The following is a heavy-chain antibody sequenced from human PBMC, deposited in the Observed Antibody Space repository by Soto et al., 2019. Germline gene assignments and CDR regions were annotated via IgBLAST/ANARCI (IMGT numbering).Heavy chain of an antibody. V-gene: IGHV4-59*01. J-gene: IGHJ4*02. CDR1: GGSISSYY. CDR3: ARVGRDYFDY. CDR2: IYYSGST. Sequence: ASETLSPTCTVSGGSISSYYWGWIRQPPGKGLEWIGYIYYSGSTNYNPSLKSRVTISVDTSKNQFSLKLSSVTAADTAVYYCARVGRDYFDYWGQGTLVTVSS.